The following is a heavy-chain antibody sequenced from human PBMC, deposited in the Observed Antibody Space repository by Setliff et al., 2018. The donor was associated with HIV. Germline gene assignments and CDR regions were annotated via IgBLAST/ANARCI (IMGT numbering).Heavy chain of an antibody. D-gene: IGHD2-21*02. CDR1: GYSFTNYC. CDR2: IYPGDSDT. CDR3: ARLSVVTATRIYYFDY. Sequence: GESLKISCKGSGYSFTNYCIGWVRQMPGKGLEWMGIIYPGDSDTRYSPSFQGQVTISADKSISTAYLQWSSLKASDTAMYYCARLSVVTATRIYYFDYWRQGTLVTVSS. V-gene: IGHV5-51*01. J-gene: IGHJ4*02.